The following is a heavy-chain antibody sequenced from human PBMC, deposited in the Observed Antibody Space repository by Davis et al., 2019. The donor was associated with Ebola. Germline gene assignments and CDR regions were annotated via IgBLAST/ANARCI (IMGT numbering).Heavy chain of an antibody. CDR1: GGSFSDYY. Sequence: MPSETLSLTCAVFGGSFSDYYWTWIRQPPGKGLEWIGEINHTGSTIYNPSLKSRVTISVDKSKNQFSLRLSSVTAADTAVYYCARASPENFYAMDVWGKGTTVTVSS. J-gene: IGHJ6*04. CDR3: ARASPENFYAMDV. V-gene: IGHV4-34*01. CDR2: INHTGST.